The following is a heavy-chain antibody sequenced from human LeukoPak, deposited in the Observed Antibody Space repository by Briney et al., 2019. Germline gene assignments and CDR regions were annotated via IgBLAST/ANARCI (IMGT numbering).Heavy chain of an antibody. CDR3: AHGDYVDYYYGMDV. V-gene: IGHV1-18*01. CDR2: ISAYNGNT. D-gene: IGHD4-17*01. CDR1: GYTFTSYG. J-gene: IGHJ6*02. Sequence: ASVKVSCKASGYTFTSYGISWVRQAPGQGLEWMGWISAYNGNTNYAQKLQGRVTMTTDTSTSTAYMELRSLRSDDTAVYYCAHGDYVDYYYGMDVWGQGTTVTVSS.